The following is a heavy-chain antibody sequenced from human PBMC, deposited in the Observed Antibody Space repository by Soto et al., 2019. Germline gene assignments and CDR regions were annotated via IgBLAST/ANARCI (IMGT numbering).Heavy chain of an antibody. CDR1: GGTFSSYA. CDR2: IIPIFGTA. V-gene: IGHV1-69*13. J-gene: IGHJ5*02. CDR3: AGVLHQWLAPPGIGWFDP. D-gene: IGHD6-19*01. Sequence: SVKVSCKASGGTFSSYAISWVRQAPGQGLEWMGGIIPIFGTANYAQKFQGRVTITADESTSTAYMELSSLRSEDTAVYYCAGVLHQWLAPPGIGWFDPWGQGTLVTVSS.